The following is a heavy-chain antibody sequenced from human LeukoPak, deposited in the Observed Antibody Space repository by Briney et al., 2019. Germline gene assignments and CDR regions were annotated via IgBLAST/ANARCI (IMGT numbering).Heavy chain of an antibody. Sequence: MASETLSLTCTVSGGSISSYYWGWIRQPPGKGLEWIGSIYYSGSTYYNPSLKSRVTISVDTSKNQFSLKLSSVTAADTAVYYCARLDRYSYGSGDFDYWGQGTLVTVSS. J-gene: IGHJ4*02. CDR3: ARLDRYSYGSGDFDY. D-gene: IGHD5-18*01. V-gene: IGHV4-39*01. CDR2: IYYSGST. CDR1: GGSISSYY.